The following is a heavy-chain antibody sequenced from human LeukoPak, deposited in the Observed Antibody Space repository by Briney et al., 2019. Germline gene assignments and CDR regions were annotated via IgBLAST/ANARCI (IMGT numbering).Heavy chain of an antibody. CDR1: GFTFSSYA. CDR2: ISGSGGST. CDR3: AKALSFLGYFDY. J-gene: IGHJ4*02. Sequence: GGSLRLSCAASGFTFSSYAMSWVRQAPGKGLEWVSAISGSGGSTYYADSVKGRLAISRDNSKNTLYLQMNSLRAEDTAVYYCAKALSFLGYFDYWGQGTLVTVSS. V-gene: IGHV3-23*01. D-gene: IGHD3-16*02.